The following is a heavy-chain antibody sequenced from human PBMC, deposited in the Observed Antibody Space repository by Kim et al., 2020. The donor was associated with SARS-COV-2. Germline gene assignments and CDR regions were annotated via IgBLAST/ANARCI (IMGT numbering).Heavy chain of an antibody. V-gene: IGHV1-3*01. CDR1: GYTFTDYA. CDR3: AREGHEGGYLT. J-gene: IGHJ3*01. D-gene: IGHD3-22*01. CDR2: INAGNGNT. Sequence: ASVKGSCKASGYTFTDYAIHWVRQAPGQRFEWMGWINAGNGNTRYSEDFQGRVTITRDTSASTGYMELNRLRSEDTAVYYCAREGHEGGYLTWGQGTMVTVSS.